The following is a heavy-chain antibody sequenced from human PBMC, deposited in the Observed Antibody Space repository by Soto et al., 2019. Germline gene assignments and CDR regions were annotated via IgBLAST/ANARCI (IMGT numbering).Heavy chain of an antibody. J-gene: IGHJ3*01. Sequence: SLRLSCAASGFTFSSCAMGWVRQAPGKGLEWVSGISWNSGSIGYADSVKGRFTIPRDNAKNSLYLQMNSLRAEDTALYYCVRDRGFPDSFDLWGQGTMVTVSS. CDR1: GFTFSSCA. D-gene: IGHD3-22*01. V-gene: IGHV3-9*01. CDR2: ISWNSGSI. CDR3: VRDRGFPDSFDL.